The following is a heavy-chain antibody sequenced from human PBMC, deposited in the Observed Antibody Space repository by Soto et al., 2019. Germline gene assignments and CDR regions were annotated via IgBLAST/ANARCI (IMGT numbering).Heavy chain of an antibody. J-gene: IGHJ3*02. CDR3: ARAGGPYSGSYFALDI. D-gene: IGHD1-26*01. V-gene: IGHV4-31*03. CDR1: SGSISSGGYY. CDR2: ICDSGST. Sequence: QVQLQESGPGLVKPSQTLSLTCTVSSGSISSGGYYWSWIRQHPGKGLEWIAYICDSGSTDYNPSLKSRLTISVDTSKNQLSLKLSSVTAADTAVYYCARAGGPYSGSYFALDIWGQGTMVTVSS.